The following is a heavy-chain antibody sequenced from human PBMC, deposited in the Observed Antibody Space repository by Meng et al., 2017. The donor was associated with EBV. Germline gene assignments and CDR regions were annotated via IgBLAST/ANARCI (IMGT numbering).Heavy chain of an antibody. CDR1: GYTFTSYA. CDR3: ARSGATIFGVVIPTYYFDS. J-gene: IGHJ4*02. Sequence: VRLFTMGAGVNKPAALVKVSCKDSGYTFTSYAIHWVRQAPGQRLAWMGWINAGNGNTKYSQKFQGRVTITRDTSASTAYMELSSLRSEDTAVYYCARSGATIFGVVIPTYYFDSWGQGTLVTVSS. V-gene: IGHV1-3*01. D-gene: IGHD3-3*01. CDR2: INAGNGNT.